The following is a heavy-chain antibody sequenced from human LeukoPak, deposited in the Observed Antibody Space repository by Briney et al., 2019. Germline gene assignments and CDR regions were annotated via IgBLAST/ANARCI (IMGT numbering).Heavy chain of an antibody. CDR1: GFTFSGSA. CDR3: TRDSGTYNWFDA. V-gene: IGHV3-73*01. Sequence: GGSLRLSCAASGFTFSGSAIDWVRQSSGKGLEWVGQIDKKDKGYATATAYAASVKGRFTISRDDSINTAYLQMKSLKTEDTALFDCTRDSGTYNWFDAWGQGTLVTVSS. J-gene: IGHJ5*02. D-gene: IGHD1-26*01. CDR2: IDKKDKGYATAT.